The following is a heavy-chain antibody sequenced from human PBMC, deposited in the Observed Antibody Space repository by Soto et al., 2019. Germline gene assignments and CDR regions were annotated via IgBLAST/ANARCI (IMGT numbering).Heavy chain of an antibody. Sequence: VGFLRLSCAASEFTFSSDSMNWVRQAPGKGLEWVSSISSSSSYIYYAESVTGRFTISRDNAKNSLYLQMNSRRPEDSAVYYCARARRLVPYFDYWGQGTLVTVSS. CDR3: ARARRLVPYFDY. CDR2: ISSSSSYI. D-gene: IGHD6-19*01. CDR1: EFTFSSDS. J-gene: IGHJ4*02. V-gene: IGHV3-21*01.